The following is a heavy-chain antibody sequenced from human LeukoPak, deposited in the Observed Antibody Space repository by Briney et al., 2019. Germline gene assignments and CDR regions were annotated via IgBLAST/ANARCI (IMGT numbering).Heavy chain of an antibody. Sequence: ASVKVSCKASGYTFTSYGISWVRQAPGQGLEWMGWISAYNGNTNYAQKLQGRVTMTTDTSTSTAYMELRSLRSDDTAVYYCARMRTDPDYYGMDVWGQGTTVTVSS. CDR1: GYTFTSYG. CDR2: ISAYNGNT. J-gene: IGHJ6*02. V-gene: IGHV1-18*01. CDR3: ARMRTDPDYYGMDV.